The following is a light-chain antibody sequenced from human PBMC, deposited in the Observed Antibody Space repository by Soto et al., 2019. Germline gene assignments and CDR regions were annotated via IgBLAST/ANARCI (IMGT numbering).Light chain of an antibody. J-gene: IGKJ1*01. CDR2: WAS. CDR1: QSVLYSSNNKNY. Sequence: DIVMTQSPDSLAVSLGERATINCKSSQSVLYSSNNKNYLAWYQQKPGQPPNLLIYWASTRESGVPDRFSGSGSGTDFTLTISSLQAEDVAVYYCQQCYGTPETFGQGTKVEIK. V-gene: IGKV4-1*01. CDR3: QQCYGTPET.